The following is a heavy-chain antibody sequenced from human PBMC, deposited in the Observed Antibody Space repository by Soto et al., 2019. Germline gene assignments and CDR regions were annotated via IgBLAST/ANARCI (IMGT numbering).Heavy chain of an antibody. D-gene: IGHD3-3*01. V-gene: IGHV1-69*13. CDR2: IIPIFGTA. CDR3: ASGLRFLEWSTPSYYYGMDV. CDR1: GGTFSSYA. Sequence: SVKVSCTASGGTFSSYAISWVRQAPGQGLEWMGGIIPIFGTANYAQKFQGRVTITADESTSTAYMELSSLRSEDTAVYYCASGLRFLEWSTPSYYYGMDVWGQGTTVTVSS. J-gene: IGHJ6*02.